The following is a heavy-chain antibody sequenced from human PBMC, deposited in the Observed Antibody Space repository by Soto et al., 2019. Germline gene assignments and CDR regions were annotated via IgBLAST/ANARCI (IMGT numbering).Heavy chain of an antibody. Sequence: SGPTLVNPTQTLTLTCTFSGFSLSTSGVGVGWIRQPPGKALEWLAVIYWDDDKGYSPSLKNRLAITKDTSKNQVVLTMTNMDPVDTATYYCAHTVGLVVVTSEDEYFQLWGQGTQVTV. CDR3: AHTVGLVVVTSEDEYFQL. CDR1: GFSLSTSGVG. CDR2: IYWDDDK. J-gene: IGHJ1*01. D-gene: IGHD2-15*01. V-gene: IGHV2-5*02.